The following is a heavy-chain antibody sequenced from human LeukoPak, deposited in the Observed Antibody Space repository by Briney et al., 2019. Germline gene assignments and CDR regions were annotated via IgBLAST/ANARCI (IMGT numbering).Heavy chain of an antibody. D-gene: IGHD5-18*01. CDR1: GFTFSDYY. J-gene: IGHJ5*02. V-gene: IGHV3-11*01. CDR3: ARAVQLWFWFDP. Sequence: GGSLRLSCAASGFTFSDYYMSWIRQAPWKGLGWVSYISSSGSTICYADSVKGRFTISRDNAKNSLYLQMNSLRAEDTAVYYCARAVQLWFWFDPWGQGTLVTVSS. CDR2: ISSSGSTI.